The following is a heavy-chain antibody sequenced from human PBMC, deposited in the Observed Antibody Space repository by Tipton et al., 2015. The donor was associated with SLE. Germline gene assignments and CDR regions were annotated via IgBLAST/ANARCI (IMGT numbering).Heavy chain of an antibody. D-gene: IGHD2-2*01. Sequence: TLSLTCSVSSYSIYNGFYWSWIRQHPGKGLEWIGYIYYSGRTYYNPSLKSPVTISVDTSKNQFSLKLSSVTAADTAVYYCARGYQLPLGPYYYYYMDVWGKGTTVTVSS. V-gene: IGHV4-31*01. CDR3: ARGYQLPLGPYYYYYMDV. CDR2: IYYSGRT. J-gene: IGHJ6*03. CDR1: SYSIYNGFY.